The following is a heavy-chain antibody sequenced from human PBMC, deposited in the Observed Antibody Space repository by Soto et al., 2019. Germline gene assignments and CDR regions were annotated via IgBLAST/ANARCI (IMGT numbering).Heavy chain of an antibody. CDR3: ARGDSGVYYYYMDV. V-gene: IGHV4-61*01. D-gene: IGHD3-3*01. CDR1: GGSVNSGSYY. J-gene: IGHJ6*03. CDR2: IYYSGST. Sequence: SETLSLTCTVSGGSVNSGSYYWSWIRRPPGKGLEWIGYIYYSGSTNYNPSLKSRVTISVDTSKNQFSLKLSSVTAADTAVYYCARGDSGVYYYYMDVWGKGTTVTVSS.